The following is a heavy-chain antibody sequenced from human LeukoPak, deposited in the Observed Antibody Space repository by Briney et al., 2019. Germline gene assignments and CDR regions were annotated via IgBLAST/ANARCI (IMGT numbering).Heavy chain of an antibody. CDR3: ARTLTTVTIEWFDP. J-gene: IGHJ5*02. CDR2: IYYSGST. D-gene: IGHD4-17*01. Sequence: NPSETLSLTCTVSGGSISSYYWSWIRQPPGKGLEWIGYIYYSGSTNYNPSLKSRVTISVDTSKNQFSLKLSSVTAADTAVYYCARTLTTVTIEWFDPWGQGTLVTVSS. V-gene: IGHV4-59*08. CDR1: GGSISSYY.